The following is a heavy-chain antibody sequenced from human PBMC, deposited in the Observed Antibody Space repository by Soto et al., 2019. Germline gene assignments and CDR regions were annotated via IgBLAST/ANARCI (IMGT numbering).Heavy chain of an antibody. D-gene: IGHD3-3*01. CDR1: GFTFSSYS. Sequence: PGGSLILSCAASGFTFSSYSMNWVRQAPGKGLEWVSSISSSSSYIYYADSVKGRFTISRDNAKNSLYLQMNSLRAEDTAVYYCARDDKILGVGTPHYYYGMDGWGQGTTVTVAS. CDR2: ISSSSSYI. V-gene: IGHV3-21*01. J-gene: IGHJ6*02. CDR3: ARDDKILGVGTPHYYYGMDG.